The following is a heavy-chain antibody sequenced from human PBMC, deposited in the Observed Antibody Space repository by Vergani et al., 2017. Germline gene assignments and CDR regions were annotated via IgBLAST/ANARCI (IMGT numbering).Heavy chain of an antibody. V-gene: IGHV3-33*06. D-gene: IGHD1-26*01. Sequence: QVQLVESGGGVVQPGRSLRLSCAASGFTFSSDGMHWVRQGPGKGLEWVAVIWYDGNNKYYADSVKGRFTISRDNSKNTLYLQMRSLRAEDTAVYYCAKDRGSSDYYYYYGMDVWGQGP. CDR2: IWYDGNNK. CDR1: GFTFSSDG. J-gene: IGHJ6*02. CDR3: AKDRGSSDYYYYYGMDV.